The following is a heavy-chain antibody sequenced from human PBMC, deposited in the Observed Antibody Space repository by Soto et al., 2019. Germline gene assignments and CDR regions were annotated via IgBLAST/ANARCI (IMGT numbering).Heavy chain of an antibody. J-gene: IGHJ1*01. Sequence: EVQLVESGGDLVQPGESLRLSCAASGFTFRSYSMHWVRQAPGKGLVWVSRINSDGSTTTYADSVKGRFTISRDNAKNTLYLQINSLRAEDTAVYYCVNYDITKDWGQGTLVTVSS. CDR1: GFTFRSYS. D-gene: IGHD3-9*01. V-gene: IGHV3-74*01. CDR3: VNYDITKD. CDR2: INSDGSTT.